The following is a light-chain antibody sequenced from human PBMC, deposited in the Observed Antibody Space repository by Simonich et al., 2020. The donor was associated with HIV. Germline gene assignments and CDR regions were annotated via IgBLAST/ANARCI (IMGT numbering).Light chain of an antibody. Sequence: DIVMTQSPDSLAVSLGERATINCKSSQSVLYSSNSKNYLAWYRQKPGQPPNLLIYWASTREAGVPDRFSASGSGTDFTLTISSLQAEDVAVYYCQQYYSTPPTFGQGTKVEIK. J-gene: IGKJ1*01. CDR3: QQYYSTPPT. CDR2: WAS. CDR1: QSVLYSSNSKNY. V-gene: IGKV4-1*01.